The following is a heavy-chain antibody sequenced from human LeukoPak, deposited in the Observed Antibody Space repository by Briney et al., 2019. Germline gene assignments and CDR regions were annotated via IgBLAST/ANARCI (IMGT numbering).Heavy chain of an antibody. D-gene: IGHD5-18*01. Sequence: SETLSLTCSVSGGSISSYYWSWIRQPPGRGLEWIGYIYYSGSTNYNPSLKSRVTISVDTSKNQFSLKLSSVTAADTAVYYCAALGYSYGFDYWGQGTLVTVSS. CDR1: GGSISSYY. J-gene: IGHJ4*02. CDR3: AALGYSYGFDY. CDR2: IYYSGST. V-gene: IGHV4-59*01.